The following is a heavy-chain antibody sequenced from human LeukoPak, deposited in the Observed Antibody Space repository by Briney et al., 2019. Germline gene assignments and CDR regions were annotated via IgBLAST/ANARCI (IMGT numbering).Heavy chain of an antibody. CDR3: ARGTYYYDSSPDYFDY. V-gene: IGHV3-74*01. Sequence: PGGSMRLSWAASGFNFSSYWMHWVRQAAGKGLVWVSRNNSYGSSTNYAAFLKGRFTISRDNAKNTVYLQMSSLRAEDTAVYYCARGTYYYDSSPDYFDYWGQGTLVTVSS. CDR1: GFNFSSYW. D-gene: IGHD3-22*01. CDR2: NNSYGSST. J-gene: IGHJ4*02.